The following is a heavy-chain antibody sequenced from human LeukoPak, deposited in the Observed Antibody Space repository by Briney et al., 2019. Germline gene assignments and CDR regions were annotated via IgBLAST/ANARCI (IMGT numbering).Heavy chain of an antibody. V-gene: IGHV3-21*01. J-gene: IGHJ4*02. CDR2: ISSSSSYI. CDR1: GFTFSSYS. CDR3: AREGLRLRSASRDYYFDY. D-gene: IGHD3-3*01. Sequence: GGSLRLSCAASGFTFSSYSMNWVRQAPGKGLEWVSSISSSSSYIYYADSVKGRFTISRDNAKNSLYLQMNSLTAEDTAVYYCAREGLRLRSASRDYYFDYWGQGTLVTVSS.